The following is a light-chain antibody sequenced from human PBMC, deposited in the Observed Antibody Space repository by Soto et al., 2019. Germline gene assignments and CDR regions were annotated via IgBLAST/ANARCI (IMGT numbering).Light chain of an antibody. V-gene: IGKV3-20*01. Sequence: EIVLTQSPGTLSLSPGERATLSCRASQSVSSSYLAWYQQKPGQAPRLLIYGASSRATGIPDRFSGSGSGTDFTLTISSLEPEDFAVYYCQQRLTFGGGTKVDIK. CDR2: GAS. CDR1: QSVSSSY. CDR3: QQRLT. J-gene: IGKJ4*01.